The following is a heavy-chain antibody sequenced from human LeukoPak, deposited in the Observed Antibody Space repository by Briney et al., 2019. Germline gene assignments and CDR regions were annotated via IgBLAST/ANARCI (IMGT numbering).Heavy chain of an antibody. J-gene: IGHJ4*02. V-gene: IGHV4-59*07. D-gene: IGHD3-3*01. Sequence: PSDTLSLICTVSGASINSYYWNWIRQPPGKGLVWIGYISYSGTTIYSPSLKSRVNISVDTSKNQFALELTSTTTADTATYYCARGIFGMVNNRPHSPYYFDFWGQGNPAIVSS. CDR3: ARGIFGMVNNRPHSPYYFDF. CDR2: ISYSGTT. CDR1: GASINSYY.